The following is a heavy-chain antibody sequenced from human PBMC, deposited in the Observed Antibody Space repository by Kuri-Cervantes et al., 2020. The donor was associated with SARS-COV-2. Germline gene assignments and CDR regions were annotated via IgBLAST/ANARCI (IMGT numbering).Heavy chain of an antibody. CDR3: GRQAGDWHIDY. V-gene: IGHV4-39*01. Sequence: SETLSLTCSVSGGSISSSGHYWGWVRQPPGKGLEWIGSIYFSGSTYCTPSLKSRVTISVDTSKNQFSLKLTSVTATDTAVYYCGRQAGDWHIDYWGQGTLVTVSS. CDR1: GGSISSSGHY. CDR2: IYFSGST. J-gene: IGHJ4*02. D-gene: IGHD2-21*02.